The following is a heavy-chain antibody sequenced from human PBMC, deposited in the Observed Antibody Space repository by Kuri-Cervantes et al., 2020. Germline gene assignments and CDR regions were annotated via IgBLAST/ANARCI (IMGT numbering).Heavy chain of an antibody. CDR3: TRRGSSGDYFDF. CDR1: PHPPTSGHY. Sequence: SKLLSSTVDVPPHPPTSGHYWGWTRQPPGKGLEWIGSIYHSGTTYSNPTLKSRVTISIDTSKSQFTLDLTSVTAADTAVYYCTRRGSSGDYFDFWGQGTLVTVSS. CDR2: IYHSGTT. J-gene: IGHJ4*02. V-gene: IGHV4-38-2*01. D-gene: IGHD3-10*01.